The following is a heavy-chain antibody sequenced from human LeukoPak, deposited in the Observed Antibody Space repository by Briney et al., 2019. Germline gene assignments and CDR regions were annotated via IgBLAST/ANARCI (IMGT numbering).Heavy chain of an antibody. Sequence: GESLKISCKGSGYSFTSYWIGWVRQMPGKGLEWMGIIYPGDSDTRYSPSFQGRVTISADKSISTPYLQSSSLKASHTAMYYCARLPRVGYSNNYSYYMDVWGKGTTVTVSS. D-gene: IGHD4-11*01. CDR1: GYSFTSYW. J-gene: IGHJ6*03. V-gene: IGHV5-51*01. CDR2: IYPGDSDT. CDR3: ARLPRVGYSNNYSYYMDV.